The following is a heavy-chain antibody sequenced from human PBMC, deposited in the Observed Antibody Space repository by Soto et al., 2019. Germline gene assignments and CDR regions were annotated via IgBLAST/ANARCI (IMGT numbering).Heavy chain of an antibody. D-gene: IGHD3-10*01. CDR3: ARVRRHLLLWFGELSIEPSPGWFDP. J-gene: IGHJ5*02. CDR2: MNPNSGNT. Sequence: ASVKVSCKASGYTFTSYDISWVRQATGQGLEWMGWMNPNSGNTGYAQKFQGRVTMTRNTSISTAYMELSSLRSEDTAVYYCARVRRHLLLWFGELSIEPSPGWFDPWGQGTLVTVSS. V-gene: IGHV1-8*01. CDR1: GYTFTSYD.